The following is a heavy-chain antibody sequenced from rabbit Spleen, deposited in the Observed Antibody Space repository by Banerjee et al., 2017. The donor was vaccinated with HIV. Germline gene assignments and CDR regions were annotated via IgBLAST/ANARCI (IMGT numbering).Heavy chain of an antibody. V-gene: IGHV1S40*01. CDR2: IYGGSSGSN. CDR1: GFDLSSYYY. D-gene: IGHD2-1*01. J-gene: IGHJ4*01. CDR3: ARGSAAMTMVITGYYLNL. Sequence: QSLEESGGDLVKPGASLTLTCTASGFDLSSYYYMCWVRQAPGKGLELIACIYGGSSGSNAYASWAKGRFTISKTSSTTVTLEMTSLTAAYTATYFCARGSAAMTMVITGYYLNLWGQGTLVTVS.